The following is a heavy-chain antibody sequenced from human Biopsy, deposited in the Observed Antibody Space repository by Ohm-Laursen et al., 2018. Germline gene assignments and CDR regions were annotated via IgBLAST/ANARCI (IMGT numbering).Heavy chain of an antibody. D-gene: IGHD3-16*01. CDR2: ISASSSYI. J-gene: IGHJ5*01. V-gene: IGHV3-21*06. Sequence: SLRLSCTASGVTLSGYGMNWVRQAPGKGLEWVSSISASSSYIYYADSVKGRFTVSRDNTKNTLYLQMNSLRAADTAIYFCATELLPPGVGGPWLDSWGREPRSPSPQ. CDR3: ATELLPPGVGGPWLDS. CDR1: GVTLSGYG.